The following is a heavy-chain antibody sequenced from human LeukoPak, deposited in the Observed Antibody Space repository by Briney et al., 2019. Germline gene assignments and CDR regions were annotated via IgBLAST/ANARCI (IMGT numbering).Heavy chain of an antibody. CDR1: GFNFTAFW. CDR2: IKRDSSVK. V-gene: IGHV3-7*01. D-gene: IGHD1-7*01. CDR3: ARDHGSSAFEL. J-gene: IGHJ1*01. Sequence: TGGSLRLSCAASGFNFTAFWMSWVRQTPEKGLEVVANIKRDSSVKNYVAPMKGRFTISRDNAMKSLFLALNSLRADDTAVFYCARDHGSSAFELWGEGSVVTVS.